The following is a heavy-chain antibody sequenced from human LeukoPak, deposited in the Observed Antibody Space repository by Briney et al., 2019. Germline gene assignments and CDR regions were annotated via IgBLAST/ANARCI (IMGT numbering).Heavy chain of an antibody. Sequence: ASVKVSCKASGYTFTSHGISWVRQAPGQGLEWVGWIGPYNGNTNYAQKLQGRVTMTTDTSTSTVYMELRSLRSDDTAVYYCARVSSGGSAHFDYWGQGTLVTVSS. CDR1: GYTFTSHG. CDR3: ARVSSGGSAHFDY. J-gene: IGHJ4*02. D-gene: IGHD2-15*01. CDR2: IGPYNGNT. V-gene: IGHV1-18*01.